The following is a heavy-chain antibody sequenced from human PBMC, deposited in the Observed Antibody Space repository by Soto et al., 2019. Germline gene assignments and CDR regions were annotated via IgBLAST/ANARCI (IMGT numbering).Heavy chain of an antibody. V-gene: IGHV3-11*01. D-gene: IGHD6-19*01. CDR3: ARGYKQWPEYYYYYMDV. Sequence: GSLRLSCAASGFTFSDYYMTWVRQAPGKGLEWVSYISSSGSTIYYADSVKGRFTISRDNAKNSLYLQMNSLRAEDTAVYYCARGYKQWPEYYYYYMDVWGKGTTVTVSS. CDR2: ISSSGSTI. J-gene: IGHJ6*03. CDR1: GFTFSDYY.